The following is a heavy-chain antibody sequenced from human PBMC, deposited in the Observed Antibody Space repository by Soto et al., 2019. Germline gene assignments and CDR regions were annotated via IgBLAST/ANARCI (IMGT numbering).Heavy chain of an antibody. Sequence: PSVKVSCKASGGTFSSYAISWVRQAPGQGLEWMGGIIPIFGTANYAQKFQGRVTITADESTSTAYMELSSLRSEDTAVYYCARDRFDGYCSGGSCYSEGYYGMDVWGQGTTVTVSS. D-gene: IGHD2-15*01. J-gene: IGHJ6*02. CDR1: GGTFSSYA. V-gene: IGHV1-69*13. CDR2: IIPIFGTA. CDR3: ARDRFDGYCSGGSCYSEGYYGMDV.